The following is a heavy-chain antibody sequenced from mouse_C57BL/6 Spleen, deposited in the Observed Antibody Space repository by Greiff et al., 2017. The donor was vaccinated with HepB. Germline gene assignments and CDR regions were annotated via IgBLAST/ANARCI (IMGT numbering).Heavy chain of an antibody. CDR3: ASPYYGSSGDWYFDV. V-gene: IGHV1-72*01. CDR2: IDPNSGGT. Sequence: QVQLQQPGAELVKPGASVKLSCKASGYTFTSYWMHWVKQRPGRGLEWIGRIDPNSGGTKYNEKFESKATLTVDKPSSTAYMQLSSLTSEDSAVYYCASPYYGSSGDWYFDVWGTGTTVTVSS. J-gene: IGHJ1*03. D-gene: IGHD1-1*01. CDR1: GYTFTSYW.